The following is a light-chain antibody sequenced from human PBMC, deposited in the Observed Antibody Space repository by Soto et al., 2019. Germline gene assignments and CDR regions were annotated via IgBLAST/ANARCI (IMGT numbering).Light chain of an antibody. Sequence: ENVLTQSPGTLSLSPGERATLSCRASQSVSSSYLTWYQQKPGQAPRLLIYGASSRATDIPDRFSGSGSGTDFTLTISRLEPEDFAMYYCQQYDSSPVTFGQGTKLEIK. J-gene: IGKJ2*01. CDR2: GAS. V-gene: IGKV3-20*01. CDR3: QQYDSSPVT. CDR1: QSVSSSY.